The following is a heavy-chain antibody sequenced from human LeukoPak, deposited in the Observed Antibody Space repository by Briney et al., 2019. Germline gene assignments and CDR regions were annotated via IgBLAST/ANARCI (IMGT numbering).Heavy chain of an antibody. V-gene: IGHV1-2*02. CDR3: AREITMVRGVPDY. CDR1: GYTFTGYY. CDR2: INPNSGGT. Sequence: ASVKVSCKASGYTFTGYYMHWVRQAPGQGLEWMGWINPNSGGTNYAQKLQGRVTMTRDTSISTAYMELSRLRSDDTAVYYCAREITMVRGVPDYWGQGTLVTVSS. D-gene: IGHD3-10*01. J-gene: IGHJ4*02.